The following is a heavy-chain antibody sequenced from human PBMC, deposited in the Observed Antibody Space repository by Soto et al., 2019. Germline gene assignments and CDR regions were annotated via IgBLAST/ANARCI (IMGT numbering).Heavy chain of an antibody. CDR2: IYYSGST. Sequence: SETLSLTCPVSGFSISSYYWSWIRQPPGKGLEWIGYIYYSGSTNYNPSLKSRVTISVDTSKNQFSLKLSSVTAADTAVYYCARHAGGIVVVPAAVDYWGQGTLVTVSS. D-gene: IGHD2-2*01. V-gene: IGHV4-59*08. CDR1: GFSISSYY. J-gene: IGHJ4*02. CDR3: ARHAGGIVVVPAAVDY.